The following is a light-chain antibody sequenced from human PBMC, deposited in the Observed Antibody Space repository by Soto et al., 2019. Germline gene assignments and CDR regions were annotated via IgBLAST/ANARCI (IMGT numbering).Light chain of an antibody. CDR2: SNN. Sequence: QSVLTQPPSASGTPGQRVTISCSGGSSNIVSHTVNWYQHLPGPAPKLLIYSNNQRPSGVPDRFSGSVSGTSASLAISGLRSEDEADYYCAAWNDSLNGPVFGGGTKRTVI. CDR1: SSNIVSHT. CDR3: AAWNDSLNGPV. J-gene: IGLJ2*01. V-gene: IGLV1-44*01.